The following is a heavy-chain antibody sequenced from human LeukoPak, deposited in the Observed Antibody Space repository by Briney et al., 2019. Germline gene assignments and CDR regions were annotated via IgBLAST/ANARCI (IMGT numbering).Heavy chain of an antibody. Sequence: SETLSLTCAVYGGSFSGYYWSWIRQPPGKWLEWIGEINHSGSTNYNPSLKSRVTISVDTSKNQFSLKLSSVTAADTAVYYCARGHYDFWSGYPRWFDPWGQGTLVTVSS. V-gene: IGHV4-34*01. J-gene: IGHJ5*02. CDR1: GGSFSGYY. D-gene: IGHD3-3*01. CDR3: ARGHYDFWSGYPRWFDP. CDR2: INHSGST.